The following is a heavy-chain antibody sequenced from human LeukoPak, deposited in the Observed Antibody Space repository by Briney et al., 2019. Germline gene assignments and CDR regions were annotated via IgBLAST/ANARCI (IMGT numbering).Heavy chain of an antibody. Sequence: GASVKVSCTASGYTSTSYGISWVRQAPGQGLEWMGWISAYNGNTNYAQKLQGRVTMTTDTSTSTAYMELRSLRSDDTAVYYCARGSGYSSGWGWLVYYYYGMDVWGQGTTVTVSS. CDR1: GYTSTSYG. CDR3: ARGSGYSSGWGWLVYYYYGMDV. D-gene: IGHD6-19*01. V-gene: IGHV1-18*01. CDR2: ISAYNGNT. J-gene: IGHJ6*02.